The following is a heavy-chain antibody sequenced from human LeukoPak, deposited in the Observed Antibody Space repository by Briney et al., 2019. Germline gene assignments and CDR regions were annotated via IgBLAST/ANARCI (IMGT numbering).Heavy chain of an antibody. V-gene: IGHV3-7*01. D-gene: IGHD6-19*01. J-gene: IGHJ4*02. CDR1: GFSFSSYW. CDR3: ARTYPGIAKAGTFDY. Sequence: PGGSLRLSCAASGFSFSSYWMGWVRQAPGKGLEWVANINQDGSEKYYVDSVRGRFTIFRDNAKNSLDLQMNSPRAEDTAVYYCARTYPGIAKAGTFDYWGQGTLVTVSS. CDR2: INQDGSEK.